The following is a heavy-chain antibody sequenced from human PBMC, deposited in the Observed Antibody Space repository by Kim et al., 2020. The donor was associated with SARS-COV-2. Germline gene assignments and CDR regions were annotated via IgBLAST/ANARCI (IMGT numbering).Heavy chain of an antibody. D-gene: IGHD3-3*02. CDR2: ISGSGGTT. V-gene: IGHV3-23*01. CDR3: SKDRPSNIPYYFDS. Sequence: GSLRLSCAASGFTFSTYAMSWVRQAPGKGLEWVSGISGSGGTTYSADSVKGRFIISRDNSKNKLYLQMNSLRAEDTALYYCSKDRPSNIPYYFDSWGPG. J-gene: IGHJ4*02. CDR1: GFTFSTYA.